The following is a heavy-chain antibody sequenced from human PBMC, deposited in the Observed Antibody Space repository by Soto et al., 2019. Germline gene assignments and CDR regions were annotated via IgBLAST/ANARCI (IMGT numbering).Heavy chain of an antibody. D-gene: IGHD2-2*01. Sequence: QVHLQESGPGLVKPSGTLSLTCAVSSGSISSSNWWNWVRQPPGKGLEWIGEIYHSGSTNYNPSLKSRGTISVDKSKKQISLKLSSVTAADTAVYYCARVSAYQFDYWGQGTLVTVSS. CDR2: IYHSGST. V-gene: IGHV4-4*02. CDR1: SGSISSSNW. CDR3: ARVSAYQFDY. J-gene: IGHJ4*02.